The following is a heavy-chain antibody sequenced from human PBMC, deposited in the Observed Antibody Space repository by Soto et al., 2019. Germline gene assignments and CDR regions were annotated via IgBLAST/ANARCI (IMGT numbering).Heavy chain of an antibody. CDR1: GGSISSGDYY. Sequence: QVQLQESGPGLVKPSQTLSLTCTVSGGSISSGDYYWSWIRQPPGKGLEWIGYIYYSGSTYYNPSLKSRVTISVDTSKNQFSLKLSSVTAAYTAVYYCASFYYYGSGSYYSSSDNWFDPWGQGTLVTVSS. J-gene: IGHJ5*02. D-gene: IGHD3-10*01. CDR2: IYYSGST. CDR3: ASFYYYGSGSYYSSSDNWFDP. V-gene: IGHV4-30-4*01.